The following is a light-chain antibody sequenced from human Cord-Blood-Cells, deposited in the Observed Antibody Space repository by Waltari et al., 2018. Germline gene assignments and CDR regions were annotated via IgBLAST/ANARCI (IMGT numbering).Light chain of an antibody. Sequence: EIVLTQSPGTLSLSPGERATLSCRASQSVSSSYLAWYQQKPGQAPRLLIYGASSRATGIPDTFSGSGSGTDFTLTISRLEPEDFAVYYCQQYGGSPTFGQGTKVEIK. CDR1: QSVSSSY. V-gene: IGKV3-20*01. CDR2: GAS. CDR3: QQYGGSPT. J-gene: IGKJ1*01.